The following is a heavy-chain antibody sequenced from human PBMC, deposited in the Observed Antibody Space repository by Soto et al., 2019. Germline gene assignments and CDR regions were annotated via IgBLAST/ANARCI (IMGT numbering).Heavy chain of an antibody. CDR2: IKPKSEGETA. Sequence: EMQLVQSGGGLVKPGGSLRLSCVASRFNFSAAWLNWIRQAPGKGLEWVGRIKPKSEGETADYTAPVRRRFTISRDDSHNTLHLQMDSLKTEYTAVYYCATVPSSSGATWGLGVLVTVSS. CDR1: RFNFSAAW. V-gene: IGHV3-15*07. J-gene: IGHJ4*02. D-gene: IGHD1-26*01. CDR3: ATVPSSSGAT.